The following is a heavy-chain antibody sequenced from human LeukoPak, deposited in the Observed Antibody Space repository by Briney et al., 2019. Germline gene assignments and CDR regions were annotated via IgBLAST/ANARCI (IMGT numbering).Heavy chain of an antibody. V-gene: IGHV1-3*01. CDR3: ARGPISSGLWSYFDY. Sequence: GASVEVSCKASGYTFTSYAMHWVRQAPGQRLEWMGWINAGNGNTKYSQKFQGRVTITRDTSASTAYMKLSSLRSEDTAVYYCARGPISSGLWSYFDYWGQGTLVTVSS. J-gene: IGHJ4*02. CDR2: INAGNGNT. D-gene: IGHD3-22*01. CDR1: GYTFTSYA.